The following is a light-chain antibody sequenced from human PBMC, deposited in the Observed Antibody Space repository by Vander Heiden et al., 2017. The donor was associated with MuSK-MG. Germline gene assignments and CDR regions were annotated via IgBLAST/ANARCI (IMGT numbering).Light chain of an antibody. CDR2: SNN. V-gene: IGLV1-44*01. CDR1: SPNVGSGT. Sequence: QSVLTQPPSASGTPGQRVTVSCSGGSPNVGSGTVNWFQQLPGTAPKLLMYSNNQRPSGVPDRFSGSKSGTSASLAISGLQAEDEADYYCAAWDDSRNAYVFGTGTTVTVL. J-gene: IGLJ1*01. CDR3: AAWDDSRNAYV.